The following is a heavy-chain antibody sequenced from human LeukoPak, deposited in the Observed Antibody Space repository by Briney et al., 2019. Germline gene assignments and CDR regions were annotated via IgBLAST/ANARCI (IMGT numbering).Heavy chain of an antibody. CDR1: GGSISNYY. CDR2: IYHSGST. J-gene: IGHJ4*02. V-gene: IGHV4-59*01. Sequence: SETLSLTCTVSGGSISNYYWGWIRQPPGKGLEWIGYIYHSGSTNYNPSLRSRVTMSVDTSQNQFSLKMSSVTAADTAVYYCASGTRGSGTYAFNYWGQGTLVTVSS. CDR3: ASGTRGSGTYAFNY. D-gene: IGHD3-10*01.